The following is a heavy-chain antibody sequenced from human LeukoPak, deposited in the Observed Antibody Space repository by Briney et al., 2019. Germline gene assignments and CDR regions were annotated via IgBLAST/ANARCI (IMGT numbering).Heavy chain of an antibody. CDR1: GFTFSDYY. D-gene: IGHD6-13*01. Sequence: GGSLRLSCAASGFTFSDYYMSWIRQAPGKGLEWVSYISSSGSTIYYADSVKGRFTISRDNAKSSLYLQMNSLRAEDTAVYYCARDSTVVAAAGFYYYYGMDVWGQGTTVTVSS. CDR2: ISSSGSTI. V-gene: IGHV3-11*01. CDR3: ARDSTVVAAAGFYYYYGMDV. J-gene: IGHJ6*02.